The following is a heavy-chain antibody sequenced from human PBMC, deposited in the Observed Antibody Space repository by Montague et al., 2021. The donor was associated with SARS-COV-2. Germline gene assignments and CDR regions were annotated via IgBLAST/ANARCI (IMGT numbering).Heavy chain of an antibody. CDR3: STFYVDTVSVTNAFDL. CDR2: IYSGDTA. J-gene: IGHJ3*01. D-gene: IGHD5-18*01. CDR1: GFSVSSKY. V-gene: IGHV3-53*01. Sequence: SLRLSCAASGFSVSSKYMTWVRQPPGKGLEWVSTIYSGDTAYYADSVLGRCTISSDHSKNNVFFQMNSLRAEDTALYYCSTFYVDTVSVTNAFDLWGQGTLVSVSS.